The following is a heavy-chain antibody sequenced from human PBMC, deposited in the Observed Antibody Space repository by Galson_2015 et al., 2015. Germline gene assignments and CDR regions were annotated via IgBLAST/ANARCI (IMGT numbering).Heavy chain of an antibody. V-gene: IGHV3-23*01. CDR1: GFTFSSYA. CDR3: AKVCSGGSWDFDY. J-gene: IGHJ4*02. D-gene: IGHD2-15*01. Sequence: SLRLSCAASGFTFSSYAMSWVRQAPGKGLEWVSAIRGSGGSTYYADSVKGRFTISRDNSKNTLYLQMNSLRAEDTAVYYCAKVCSGGSWDFDYWGQGTLVTVSS. CDR2: IRGSGGST.